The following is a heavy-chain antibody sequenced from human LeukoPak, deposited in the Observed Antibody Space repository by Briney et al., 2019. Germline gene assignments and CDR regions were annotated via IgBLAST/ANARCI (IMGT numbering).Heavy chain of an antibody. V-gene: IGHV1-2*02. CDR3: AREVRPAMVPGVRWFDP. J-gene: IGHJ5*02. CDR2: INPKSGGT. D-gene: IGHD5-18*01. CDR1: GYTFTGYY. Sequence: ASVKVSCKASGYTFTGYYMHWVRQAPGQGLEWMGWINPKSGGTKYAQKFQGRVTMTRDTSISTAYMELSRLRSDDTAAYYCAREVRPAMVPGVRWFDPWGQGTLVTVSS.